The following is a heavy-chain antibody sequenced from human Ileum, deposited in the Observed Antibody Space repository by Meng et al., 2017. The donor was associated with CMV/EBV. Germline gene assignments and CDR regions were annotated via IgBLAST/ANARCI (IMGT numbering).Heavy chain of an antibody. Sequence: QGPLEEWGTRMVKHSEPLSLTLTVPGASISSGEYYWTWIRQPPGEVMEWIGYTSHSSYTESTYYNPSLKSRITMSVDTSKNQFSLKLASVTAADTAVYYCARGEYCSGGACYRRGGWFDPWGQGTLVTVSS. V-gene: IGHV4-30-4*08. D-gene: IGHD2-15*01. J-gene: IGHJ5*02. CDR2: TSHSSYTEST. CDR3: ARGEYCSGGACYRRGGWFDP. CDR1: GASISSGEYY.